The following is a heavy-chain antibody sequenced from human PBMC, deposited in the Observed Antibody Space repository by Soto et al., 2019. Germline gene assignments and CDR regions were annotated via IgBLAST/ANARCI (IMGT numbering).Heavy chain of an antibody. CDR2: IYWDDDK. V-gene: IGHV2-5*02. Sequence: QITLNESGPTQVKPRQTLTLNCTFSGFSLTTSGVGLGWIRQSPGKAPEWLALIYWDDDKRYSPSLKSRLTITKDTSKNQVVLTMADLDPADTATYYCAHRVLRTVFGLVTTTAIYFDFWGQGTPVAVSS. J-gene: IGHJ4*02. D-gene: IGHD3-3*01. CDR3: AHRVLRTVFGLVTTTAIYFDF. CDR1: GFSLTTSGVG.